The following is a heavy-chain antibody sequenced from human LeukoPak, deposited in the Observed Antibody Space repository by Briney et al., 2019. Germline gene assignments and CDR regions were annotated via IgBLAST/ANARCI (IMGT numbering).Heavy chain of an antibody. J-gene: IGHJ4*02. CDR1: GYTFTSYY. CDR2: INPSGGST. D-gene: IGHD3-22*01. Sequence: ASVKVSCKASGYTFTSYYMHWVRQAPGQGLEWMGIINPSGGSTSYAQKFQGRVTMTRDMSTSTVYMELSSLRSEDTAVYYCARERTMMAFDYWGQGTLVTVSS. CDR3: ARERTMMAFDY. V-gene: IGHV1-46*01.